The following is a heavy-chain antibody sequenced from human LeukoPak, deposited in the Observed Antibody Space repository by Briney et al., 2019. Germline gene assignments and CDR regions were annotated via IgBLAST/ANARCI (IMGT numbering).Heavy chain of an antibody. J-gene: IGHJ6*03. CDR1: VGSFSGYY. D-gene: IGHD3-10*01. CDR3: ARGYYGSGSHCCHMDV. CDR2: INHSGST. Sequence: SETLSLTCAAYVGSFSGYYWSWIRQPPGKGLEWIGEINHSGSTNYNSSLKSRVTISVDTSKNQSSLKLSSVTAADTAVYYCARGYYGSGSHCCHMDVWGKGTTITVS. V-gene: IGHV4-34*01.